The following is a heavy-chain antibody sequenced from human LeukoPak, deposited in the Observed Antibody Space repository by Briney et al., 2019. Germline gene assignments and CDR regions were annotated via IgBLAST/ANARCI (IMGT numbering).Heavy chain of an antibody. J-gene: IGHJ4*02. CDR3: ARHGGYSYGPFDY. D-gene: IGHD5-18*01. Sequence: PSETLSLTCTVSGGSISSYYWSWIWQPPGKGLEWIGYIYYSGSTNYNPSLKTRVTISVDTSKNQFSLKLSSVTAADTAVYYCARHGGYSYGPFDYWGQGTLVTVSS. CDR2: IYYSGST. CDR1: GGSISSYY. V-gene: IGHV4-59*08.